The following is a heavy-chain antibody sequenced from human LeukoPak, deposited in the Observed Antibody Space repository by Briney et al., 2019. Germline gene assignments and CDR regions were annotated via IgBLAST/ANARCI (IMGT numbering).Heavy chain of an antibody. J-gene: IGHJ3*02. Sequence: SETLSLACTGSVGFISSYYWSYRRQPAGKGLEWIGRIYTSGSTNYNPSLKSRVTMSVDTSKNQFSLKLSSVTAADTAVYYYAIGHYGDYGAFDIWGQGTMVTVSS. CDR1: VGFISSYY. CDR3: AIGHYGDYGAFDI. D-gene: IGHD4-17*01. CDR2: IYTSGST. V-gene: IGHV4-4*07.